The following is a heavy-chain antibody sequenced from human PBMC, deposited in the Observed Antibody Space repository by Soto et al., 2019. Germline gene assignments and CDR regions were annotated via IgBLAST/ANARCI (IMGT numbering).Heavy chain of an antibody. CDR1: GFTFSSYA. CDR2: ISGSGGST. D-gene: IGHD3-22*01. Sequence: PVGSLRLSCAASGFTFSSYAMSWVRQAPGKGLEWVSAISGSGGSTYYADSVKGRFTISRDNSKNTLYLQMNSLRAEDTAVYYCAKAGGPDYYDSSGYYYVPHFDYWGQGTLVTVSS. J-gene: IGHJ4*02. CDR3: AKAGGPDYYDSSGYYYVPHFDY. V-gene: IGHV3-23*01.